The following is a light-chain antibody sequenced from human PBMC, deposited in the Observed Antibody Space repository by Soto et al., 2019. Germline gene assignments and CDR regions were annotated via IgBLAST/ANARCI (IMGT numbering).Light chain of an antibody. CDR1: SSDVGAYNY. CDR3: SSYTSTSTFV. J-gene: IGLJ1*01. V-gene: IGLV2-14*03. Sequence: QSALTQPASVSGSPGQSITISCTATSSDVGAYNYVSWYQQHPGKAPKLMIYFVSNRPSGVSNRFSGSKSGNTASLTISGLQGEDEADYYCSSYTSTSTFVFGTGTKVTVL. CDR2: FVS.